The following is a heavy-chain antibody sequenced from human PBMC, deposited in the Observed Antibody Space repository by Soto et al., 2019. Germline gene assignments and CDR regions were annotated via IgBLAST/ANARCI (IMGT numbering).Heavy chain of an antibody. CDR2: IYYSGSY. CDR1: GGSISSGGYY. D-gene: IGHD4-4*01. CDR3: ARAYSNYFDY. J-gene: IGHJ4*02. Sequence: QVQLQESGPGLVKPSQTLSLTCTVSGGSISSGGYYWSWIRQHPGKGLEGTGYIYYSGSYYYNPSLKSRVTISVDTSKNQFSLKLSSVTAADTAVYYCARAYSNYFDYWGQGTLVTVSS. V-gene: IGHV4-31*03.